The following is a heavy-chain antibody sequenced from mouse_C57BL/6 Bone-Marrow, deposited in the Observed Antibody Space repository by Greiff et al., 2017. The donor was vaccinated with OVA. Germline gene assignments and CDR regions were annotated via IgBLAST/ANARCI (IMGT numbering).Heavy chain of an antibody. J-gene: IGHJ2*01. CDR1: GYSITSGYY. V-gene: IGHV3-6*01. CDR2: ISYDGSN. CDR3: ARDWD. Sequence: ESGPGLVKPSQSLSLTCSVTGYSITSGYYWNWIRQFPGNKLEWMGYISYDGSNNYNPSLKNRISITRDTSKNQFFLKLNSVTTEDTATYYCARDWDWGQGTTLTVSS.